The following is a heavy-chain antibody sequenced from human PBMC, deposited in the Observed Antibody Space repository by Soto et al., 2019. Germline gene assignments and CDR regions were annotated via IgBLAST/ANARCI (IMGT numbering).Heavy chain of an antibody. V-gene: IGHV4-39*01. CDR2: IYYSGST. CDR1: GGSISSSSYY. Sequence: SETLSLTCTVSGGSISSSSYYWGWIRQPPGKGLEWIGSIYYSGSTYYNPSLKSRVTISVDTSKNQFSLKLSSVTAADTAVYYCALREQLGPLYYYYYMDVWGKGTTVTVSS. CDR3: ALREQLGPLYYYYYMDV. D-gene: IGHD6-6*01. J-gene: IGHJ6*03.